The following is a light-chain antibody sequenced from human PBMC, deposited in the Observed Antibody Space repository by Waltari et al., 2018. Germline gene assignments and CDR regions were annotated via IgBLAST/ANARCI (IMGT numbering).Light chain of an antibody. V-gene: IGKV2-28*01. Sequence: DIVMTQSPLSLPVTPGEPASISCRSSQSLLHTYGYNYLDWYLQKPGQSPQLLIYLASSLASGVPDRFSGSGSGTVFTLKISRVEAEDVGVYYCMQPLQTPRTFGQGTKLEIK. CDR3: MQPLQTPRT. J-gene: IGKJ1*01. CDR1: QSLLHTYGYNY. CDR2: LAS.